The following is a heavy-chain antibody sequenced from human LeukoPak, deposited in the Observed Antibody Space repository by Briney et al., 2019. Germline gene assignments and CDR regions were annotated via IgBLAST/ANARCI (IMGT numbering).Heavy chain of an antibody. J-gene: IGHJ3*02. CDR2: IFYSGRT. CDR3: ARKNDFEI. CDR1: GXSISSDH. D-gene: IGHD2/OR15-2a*01. V-gene: IGHV4-59*01. Sequence: PSETLSLTCTVSGXSISSDHWNWIRQPPGKGLEWIGCIFYSGRTYYNPSLKSRVTISVDLSKAQFSLRLTSVTATDTAVYYCARKNDFEIWGQGTLVTVSS.